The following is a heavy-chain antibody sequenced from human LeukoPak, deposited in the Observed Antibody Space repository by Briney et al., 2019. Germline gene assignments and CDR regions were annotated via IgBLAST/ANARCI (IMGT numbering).Heavy chain of an antibody. CDR2: ISSSSTYT. Sequence: PGGSLRLSCAASGFTFSDYYMSWIRQAPGKGLEWISCISSSSTYTNDADSVNGRFTISRDNAKNSLYLQMNSLRAEDTAVYYCARGDNSAFDIWGQGTMVTVSS. CDR1: GFTFSDYY. V-gene: IGHV3-11*06. D-gene: IGHD3-22*01. J-gene: IGHJ3*02. CDR3: ARGDNSAFDI.